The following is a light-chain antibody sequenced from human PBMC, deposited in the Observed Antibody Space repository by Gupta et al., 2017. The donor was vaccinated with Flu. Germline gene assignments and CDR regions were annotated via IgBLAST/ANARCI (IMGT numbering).Light chain of an antibody. Sequence: GARVTITCRASQGITGWLAWYQQKPGKAPKLLIYKASSLESGVPSRFSGSGSGTEFTLTISSLQPDDFATYYCQQYDSNTGTFGQGTKLEIK. CDR2: KAS. V-gene: IGKV1-5*03. CDR1: QGITGW. J-gene: IGKJ1*01. CDR3: QQYDSNTGT.